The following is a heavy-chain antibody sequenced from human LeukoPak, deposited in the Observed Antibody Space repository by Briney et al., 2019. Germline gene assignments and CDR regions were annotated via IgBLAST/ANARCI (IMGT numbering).Heavy chain of an antibody. Sequence: PSQTLSLTCTVSGCSISSGDYYWSWIRQPPGKGLEWIGYIYYSGSTYYNPSLKSRVTISVDTSKNQFSLKLSSVTAADTAVYYCARDSRFLTGYYNYWGQGTLVTVSS. CDR3: ARDSRFLTGYYNY. D-gene: IGHD3-9*01. CDR2: IYYSGST. J-gene: IGHJ4*02. V-gene: IGHV4-30-4*01. CDR1: GCSISSGDYY.